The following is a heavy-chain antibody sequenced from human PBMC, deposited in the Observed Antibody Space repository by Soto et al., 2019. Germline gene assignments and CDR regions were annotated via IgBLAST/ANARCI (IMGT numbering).Heavy chain of an antibody. CDR3: TRGLASGDY. CDR1: GYIFTNFY. CDR2: IHPNGGST. Sequence: QVQLVQPGAEVKKPGASVKFSCKASGYIFTNFYIHWVRQAPGQGLEWIGIIHPNGGSTNYAQNFQGTVTMTRDTSTSTVYMDLSSLRSEDTAVYYCTRGLASGDYWGQGTLITVSS. D-gene: IGHD6-6*01. V-gene: IGHV1-46*03. J-gene: IGHJ4*02.